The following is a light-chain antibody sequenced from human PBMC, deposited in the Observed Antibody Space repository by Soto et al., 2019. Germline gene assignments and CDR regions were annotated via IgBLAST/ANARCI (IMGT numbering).Light chain of an antibody. V-gene: IGKV3-11*01. CDR3: QQRYDWPPLA. CDR2: HAS. Sequence: EIVLTQSPATLSLSAGDRATLSCRASQSVGSHLAWYQQKPGQAPRLLIYHASNRATGIPARFSGSGSGTDFNLTISSLEPEDFAVYYCQQRYDWPPLAFGGGTKVEIK. J-gene: IGKJ4*01. CDR1: QSVGSH.